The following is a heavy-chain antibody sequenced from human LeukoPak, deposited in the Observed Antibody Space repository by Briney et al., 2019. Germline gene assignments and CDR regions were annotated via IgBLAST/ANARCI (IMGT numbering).Heavy chain of an antibody. CDR2: ISSGSNDI. Sequence: GGSLRLSCAGSGFTFSSYSMNWVRQAPGKGLEWVSFISSGSNDIYYADLVKGRFTISRDNAKNSLYLEMNSLRAEDTAVYYCARSIGAAYFDNWGQGTLVTVSS. CDR1: GFTFSSYS. CDR3: ARSIGAAYFDN. V-gene: IGHV3-21*01. J-gene: IGHJ4*02. D-gene: IGHD6-13*01.